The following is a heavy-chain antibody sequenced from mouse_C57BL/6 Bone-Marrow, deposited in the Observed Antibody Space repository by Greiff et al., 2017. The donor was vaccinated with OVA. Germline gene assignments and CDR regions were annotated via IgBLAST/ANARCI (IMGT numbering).Heavy chain of an antibody. CDR2: ISNGGGST. CDR1: GFTFSDYY. D-gene: IGHD2-3*01. V-gene: IGHV5-12*01. Sequence: DVKLVESGGGLVQPGGSLKLSCAASGFTFSDYYMYWVRQTPEKRLEWVAYISNGGGSTYYPDTVKGRFTISRDNAKNTLYLQMSRLKSEDTAMYYCARHSGDGYFWYFDVWGTGTTVTVSS. CDR3: ARHSGDGYFWYFDV. J-gene: IGHJ1*03.